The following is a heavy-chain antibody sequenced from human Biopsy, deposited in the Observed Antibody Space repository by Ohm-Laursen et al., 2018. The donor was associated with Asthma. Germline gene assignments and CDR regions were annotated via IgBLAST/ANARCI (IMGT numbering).Heavy chain of an antibody. Sequence: GASVKVSCKTSGYTFNSAGITWVRQAPGQVLEWTGWISVYNGNTKVAQKLQDRVTMITDTSTSTAYMELRSLRSDDTAVYFCARAVDYSHYYGIDVWGQGTPVTVS. D-gene: IGHD3-10*01. CDR3: ARAVDYSHYYGIDV. V-gene: IGHV1-18*01. J-gene: IGHJ6*02. CDR2: ISVYNGNT. CDR1: GYTFNSAG.